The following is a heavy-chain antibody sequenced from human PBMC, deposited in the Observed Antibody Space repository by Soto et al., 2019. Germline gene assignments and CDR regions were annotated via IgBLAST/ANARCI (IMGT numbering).Heavy chain of an antibody. V-gene: IGHV4-34*01. Sequence: PSETVSLTCAVYGGSFTGYYWTWIRQTPGKGLEWIGEINYRGSTYYNPSLESRITMAVDTSKNQFSLKLSSVTAADTAVYFCVRGQPHRITIFEVVIRSYDYGMDVWGQGTTVS. D-gene: IGHD3-3*01. CDR3: VRGQPHRITIFEVVIRSYDYGMDV. J-gene: IGHJ6*02. CDR2: INYRGST. CDR1: GGSFTGYY.